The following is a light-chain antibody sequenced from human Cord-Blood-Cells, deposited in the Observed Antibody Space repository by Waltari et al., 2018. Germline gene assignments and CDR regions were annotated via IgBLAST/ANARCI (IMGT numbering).Light chain of an antibody. CDR2: AAS. CDR1: QSISSY. CDR3: QQSDSTPYS. Sequence: DIQLTQSPFSLSASVGHRVTIPCRARQSISSYLDWYQQKPGNAPKLLIYAASSLQSGVPSRFSGSGSGTDFTLTISSLQPEDFATYYCQQSDSTPYSFGQGTKLGIK. V-gene: IGKV1-39*01. J-gene: IGKJ2*03.